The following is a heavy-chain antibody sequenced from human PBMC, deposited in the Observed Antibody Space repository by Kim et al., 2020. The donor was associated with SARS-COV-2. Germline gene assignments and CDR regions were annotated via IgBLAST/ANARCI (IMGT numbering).Heavy chain of an antibody. CDR1: GFTFSDYW. J-gene: IGHJ4*02. V-gene: IGHV3-7*03. Sequence: GGSLRLSCAASGFTFSDYWMRWVRHSPGKGLEWVADLNQDGSDRHYMESVKGRFTISRDNAKNSLFLQMDSLRPEDEALYYCARGGSYSFEYWSQGTLVT. D-gene: IGHD6-13*01. CDR3: ARGGSYSFEY. CDR2: LNQDGSDR.